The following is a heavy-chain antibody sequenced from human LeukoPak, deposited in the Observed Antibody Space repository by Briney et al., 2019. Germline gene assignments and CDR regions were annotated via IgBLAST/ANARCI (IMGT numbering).Heavy chain of an antibody. CDR2: IKHDGSEK. Sequence: GGSLRLSCAASGFIFTNYFMSWVRQAPGKGLEWVASIKHDGSEKYYVDSVRGRFTISRDNTMNSLYLQMSSLRPDDTAVYYCAKDPMVRGVINGMDVWGQGTTVIVSS. J-gene: IGHJ6*02. CDR3: AKDPMVRGVINGMDV. V-gene: IGHV3-7*01. CDR1: GFIFTNYF. D-gene: IGHD3-10*01.